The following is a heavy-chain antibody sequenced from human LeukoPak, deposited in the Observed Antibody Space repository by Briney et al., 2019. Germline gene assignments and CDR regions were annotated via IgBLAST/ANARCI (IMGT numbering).Heavy chain of an antibody. CDR1: GFTFSSYS. CDR3: ARDSSGWYSAFDI. Sequence: PGGSLRLSCAASGFTFSSYSMNWVRQAPGKGLEWVSSISSSSSYIYYADSVKGRFTISRDNAKNSLYLQMNSLRAEDTAVYYCARDSSGWYSAFDIWGQGTMVTVSS. J-gene: IGHJ3*02. D-gene: IGHD6-19*01. V-gene: IGHV3-21*01. CDR2: ISSSSSYI.